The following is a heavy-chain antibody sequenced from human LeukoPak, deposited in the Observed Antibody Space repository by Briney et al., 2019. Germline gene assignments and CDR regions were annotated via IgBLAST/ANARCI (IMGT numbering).Heavy chain of an antibody. V-gene: IGHV3-30*02. Sequence: QLGGSLRLSCAAPGFTFSSYGMHWVRQAPGKGLEWVAFIRYDGSNKYYADSVKGRFTISRDNSKNTLYLQMNSLRAEDTAVYYCAKGRGTTVNPPFDWGQGTLVTVSS. CDR1: GFTFSSYG. D-gene: IGHD4-17*01. J-gene: IGHJ4*02. CDR2: IRYDGSNK. CDR3: AKGRGTTVNPPFD.